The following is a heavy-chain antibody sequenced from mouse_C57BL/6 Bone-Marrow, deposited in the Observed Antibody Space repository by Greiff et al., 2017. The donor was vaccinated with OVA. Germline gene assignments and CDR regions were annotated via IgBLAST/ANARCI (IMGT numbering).Heavy chain of an antibody. D-gene: IGHD1-1*01. Sequence: EVQVVESGPGLVKPSQSLSLTCSVTGYSITSGYYWNWIRQFPGNKLEWMGYISYDGSNNYNPSLKNRISITRDTSKNQFFLKLNSVTTEDTATYYCAREDYGSSYGGFDYWGQGTTLTVSS. J-gene: IGHJ2*01. V-gene: IGHV3-6*01. CDR3: AREDYGSSYGGFDY. CDR2: ISYDGSN. CDR1: GYSITSGYY.